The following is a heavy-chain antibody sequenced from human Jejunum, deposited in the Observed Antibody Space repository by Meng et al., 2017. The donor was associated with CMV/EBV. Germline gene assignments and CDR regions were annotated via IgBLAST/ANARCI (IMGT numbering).Heavy chain of an antibody. V-gene: IGHV1-18*01. CDR1: GYTVTSYG. Sequence: VPLGQSGAEVKKPGRSGTVSCKASGYTVTSYGISWVRQAPGQGLEWMGWISGYNGNTNYAQKLQGRVTMTTDTSTSTAYMELRSLRSDDTAVYYCAREADGATFDYWGQGTLVTVSS. D-gene: IGHD1-26*01. CDR2: ISGYNGNT. CDR3: AREADGATFDY. J-gene: IGHJ4*02.